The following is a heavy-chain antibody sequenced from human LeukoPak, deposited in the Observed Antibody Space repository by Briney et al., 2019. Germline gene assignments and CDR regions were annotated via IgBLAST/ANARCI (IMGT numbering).Heavy chain of an antibody. CDR1: GYSISSGYF. Sequence: SETLSLTCTVSGYSISSGYFWGWIRQPPGRGLEWIGSIYRSGSTYYNPSLKSRVTISVDTSKNQFSLKLSSVTAADTAVYCCASGHIQDAFDIWGQGTMVTVSS. CDR3: ASGHIQDAFDI. V-gene: IGHV4-38-2*02. J-gene: IGHJ3*02. CDR2: IYRSGST.